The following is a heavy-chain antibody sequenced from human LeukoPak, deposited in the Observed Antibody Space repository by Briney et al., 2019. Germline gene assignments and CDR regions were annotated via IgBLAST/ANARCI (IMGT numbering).Heavy chain of an antibody. J-gene: IGHJ6*03. V-gene: IGHV1-18*01. D-gene: IGHD2-15*01. CDR2: ISAYNGNT. Sequence: ASVKVSCKASGYTFTSYGISWLRQPTGQGLEWMGWISAYNGNTNYAQKLQGRVTMTTDTSTSTAYMELRSLRSDDTAVYYCARTRSGGPYYYYYMDVWGKGTTVTVSS. CDR1: GYTFTSYG. CDR3: ARTRSGGPYYYYYMDV.